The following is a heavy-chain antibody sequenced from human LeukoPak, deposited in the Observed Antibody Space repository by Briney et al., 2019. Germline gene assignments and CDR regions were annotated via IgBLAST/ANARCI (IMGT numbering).Heavy chain of an antibody. V-gene: IGHV4-34*01. Sequence: SSETLSLTCAVSGGSLSGYYWSWIRQPPGKGLEWIGEINHSGSTNYNPSLKSRVTISVGTSKNQFSLKLSSATAADTAFYYCARTNYYDSSGYYSLDYWGQGTLVTVSS. CDR2: INHSGST. D-gene: IGHD3-22*01. CDR3: ARTNYYDSSGYYSLDY. J-gene: IGHJ4*02. CDR1: GGSLSGYY.